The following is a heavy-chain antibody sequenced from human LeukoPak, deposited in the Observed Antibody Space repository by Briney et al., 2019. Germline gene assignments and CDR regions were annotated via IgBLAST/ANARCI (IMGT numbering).Heavy chain of an antibody. Sequence: GESLKISCKASGYSFTNYWIGWVRQMPGKGLEWMGIIYPGDSDTRYRPSFQGQVTVSADKSISTAYLQWSSLKASDTAMYYCVSGSRGYSYGYWGQGTLVTVSS. CDR1: GYSFTNYW. V-gene: IGHV5-51*01. CDR3: VSGSRGYSYGY. J-gene: IGHJ4*02. CDR2: IYPGDSDT. D-gene: IGHD5-18*01.